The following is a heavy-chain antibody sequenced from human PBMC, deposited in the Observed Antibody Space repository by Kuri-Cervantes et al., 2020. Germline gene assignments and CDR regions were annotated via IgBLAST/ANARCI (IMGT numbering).Heavy chain of an antibody. D-gene: IGHD1-14*01. J-gene: IGHJ6*03. V-gene: IGHV3-74*01. CDR1: GFMFSSHW. Sequence: GGSLKISCAVSGFMFSSHWMHWVRQAPGKGLVWVSHINNDGTTTTYADSVRGRFTISRDNAKNSLYLQMNSLRAEDTALYYCARAEGDYYYMDVWGKGTTVTVSS. CDR3: ARAEGDYYYMDV. CDR2: INNDGTTT.